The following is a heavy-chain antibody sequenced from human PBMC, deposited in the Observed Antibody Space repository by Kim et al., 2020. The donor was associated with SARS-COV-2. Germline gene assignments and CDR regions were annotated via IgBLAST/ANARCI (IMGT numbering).Heavy chain of an antibody. Sequence: STYYNPSLKSRVTISVDTSKNQFSLKLSSVTAADTAVYYCASGLRGAFDIWGQGTMVTVSS. V-gene: IGHV4-39*01. D-gene: IGHD5-12*01. CDR2: ST. CDR3: ASGLRGAFDI. J-gene: IGHJ3*02.